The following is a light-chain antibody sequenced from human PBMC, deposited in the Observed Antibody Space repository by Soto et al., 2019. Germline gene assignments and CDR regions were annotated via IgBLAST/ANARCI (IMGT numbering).Light chain of an antibody. CDR3: QQYDSSPRT. CDR2: GAS. Sequence: IVLTQSPGTLSLSPGEKATLSCRATQIVIGNYLAWYQQKPGQAPRLLIYGASIRATGIPDRFSGSGSGTDFTLTISRLEPEDFAVYYCQQYDSSPRTFGQGTKVEIK. V-gene: IGKV3-20*01. CDR1: QIVIGNY. J-gene: IGKJ1*01.